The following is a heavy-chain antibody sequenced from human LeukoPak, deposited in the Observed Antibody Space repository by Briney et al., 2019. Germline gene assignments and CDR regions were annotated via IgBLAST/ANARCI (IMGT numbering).Heavy chain of an antibody. J-gene: IGHJ3*02. CDR2: VTSTGAYI. CDR1: GFTFNIYS. D-gene: IGHD3-10*01. Sequence: GGSLRLSCAASGFTFNIYSMNWVRQAPGRGLEWVSSVTSTGAYIYDADSVRGRFTISRDNAKNSLYLQMNSLRAEDTAVYYCARSGEFGAFDIWGQGTKVTVSS. V-gene: IGHV3-21*01. CDR3: ARSGEFGAFDI.